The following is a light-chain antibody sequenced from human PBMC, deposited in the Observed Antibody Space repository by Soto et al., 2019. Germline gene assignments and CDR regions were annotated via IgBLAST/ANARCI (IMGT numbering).Light chain of an antibody. J-gene: IGLJ1*01. CDR1: SSDVGGHKF. Sequence: QSALTQPASVSGSPGQSITISCTGTSSDVGGHKFVSWYQQHPGKAPKLTIYEVSNRPSGVSSRFSGSKSGNTASLTISGLQAEDEADYYCGSYTGSIYVFGPGTKLTVL. V-gene: IGLV2-14*01. CDR2: EVS. CDR3: GSYTGSIYV.